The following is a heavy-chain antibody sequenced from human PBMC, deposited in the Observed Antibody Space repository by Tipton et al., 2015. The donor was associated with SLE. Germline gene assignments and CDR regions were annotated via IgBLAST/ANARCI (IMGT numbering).Heavy chain of an antibody. CDR1: GFTFDDYS. Sequence: SLRLSCAAFGFTFDDYSMHWVRQAPGKGLEWVSGITWGSGTIDYADSVKGRFTISRDNAKNALYLQMNSLRPEDMALYYCAKSVTSGIVGATLDSWGQGTLVTVSS. CDR2: ITWGSGTI. J-gene: IGHJ5*01. D-gene: IGHD1-26*01. V-gene: IGHV3-9*03. CDR3: AKSVTSGIVGATLDS.